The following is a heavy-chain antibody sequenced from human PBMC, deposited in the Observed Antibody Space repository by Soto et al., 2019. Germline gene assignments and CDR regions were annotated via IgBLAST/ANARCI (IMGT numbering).Heavy chain of an antibody. Sequence: SETLCLTCTVSGGPMSSYYWTWIRQPAGKGLEWIGRVYSSGGTHYNPSLKSRVTISLDTSKNQFSLRLLSVTDADTAVYYCARGQRFSDWFDPLGQGTLVTVSS. CDR1: GGPMSSYY. CDR2: VYSSGGT. J-gene: IGHJ5*02. D-gene: IGHD3-3*01. CDR3: ARGQRFSDWFDP. V-gene: IGHV4-4*07.